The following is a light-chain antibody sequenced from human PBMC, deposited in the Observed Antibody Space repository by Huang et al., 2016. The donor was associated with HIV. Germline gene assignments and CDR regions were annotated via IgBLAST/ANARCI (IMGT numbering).Light chain of an antibody. J-gene: IGKJ1*01. CDR2: GAS. CDR3: QQYDSSPWT. V-gene: IGKV3-20*01. Sequence: IVLTQSPGTLSLSPGERATLSCRASQSVSSSYLAWYQQKPGQAPRLRFYGASSRATGIPDRFSGSGSGTDFTLTISRLEPEDFAVYYCQQYDSSPWTFGQGTKVEIK. CDR1: QSVSSSY.